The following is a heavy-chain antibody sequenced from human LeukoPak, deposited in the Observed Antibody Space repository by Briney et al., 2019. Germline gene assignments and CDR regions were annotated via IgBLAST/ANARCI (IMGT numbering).Heavy chain of an antibody. CDR3: ARDRRYYDTSGSPLGWFDP. D-gene: IGHD3-22*01. Sequence: SETLSLTCTVSGDSISSQYWSWIRQPPGKGLEWIGYIYYSGSTNYSPSFKSRVTMSVDTSKNQFSLKLSSVTAADTAVYYCARDRRYYDTSGSPLGWFDPWGKGTLVTVSS. V-gene: IGHV4-59*11. CDR2: IYYSGST. J-gene: IGHJ5*02. CDR1: GDSISSQY.